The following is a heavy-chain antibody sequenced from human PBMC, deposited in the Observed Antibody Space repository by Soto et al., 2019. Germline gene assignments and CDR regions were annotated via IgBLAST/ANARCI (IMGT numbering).Heavy chain of an antibody. Sequence: WIRQPPGKGLEWIGSIYYSGSTYYNPSLKSRVTISVDTSKNQFSLKLSSVTAADTAVYYCARHVGSSWHFDYWGQGTLVTVSS. J-gene: IGHJ4*02. D-gene: IGHD6-13*01. V-gene: IGHV4-39*01. CDR2: IYYSGST. CDR3: ARHVGSSWHFDY.